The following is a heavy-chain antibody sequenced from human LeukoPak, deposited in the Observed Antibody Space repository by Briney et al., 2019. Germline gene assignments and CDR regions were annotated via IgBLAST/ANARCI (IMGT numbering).Heavy chain of an antibody. CDR3: ANPAGLRLYYFDY. J-gene: IGHJ4*02. CDR1: GFTFSSYG. V-gene: IGHV3-30*02. D-gene: IGHD5-12*01. Sequence: GGSLRLSCAASGFTFSSYGMHWVRQTPGKGLEWVAFIRYDGSNKYYADSVKGRFTITRDNSKNTLYLQMSSLRAEDTAVYYCANPAGLRLYYFDYWGQGTLVTVPS. CDR2: IRYDGSNK.